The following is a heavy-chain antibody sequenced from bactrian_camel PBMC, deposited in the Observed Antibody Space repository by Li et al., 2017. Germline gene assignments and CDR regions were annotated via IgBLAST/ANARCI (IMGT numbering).Heavy chain of an antibody. V-gene: IGHV3S40*01. CDR1: GFTVSSAD. Sequence: DVQLVESGGDLVQPGGSLRLSCEASGFTVSSADMSWVRQAPGKGLEWVSGIRSIGGITHYADSVKGRFTISRDNAKNTVYLQLNSLKTEDMAMYYCAKDSDLSRSWYQPFGYWGQGTQVTVS. J-gene: IGHJ6*01. CDR2: IRSIGGIT. D-gene: IGHD6*01. CDR3: AKDSDLSRSWYQPFGY.